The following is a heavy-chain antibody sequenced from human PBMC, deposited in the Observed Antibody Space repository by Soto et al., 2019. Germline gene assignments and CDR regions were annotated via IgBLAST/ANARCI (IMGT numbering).Heavy chain of an antibody. J-gene: IGHJ4*02. CDR3: ASSTSPDAY. D-gene: IGHD2-2*01. CDR1: GFMFNSYS. Sequence: EVQLVESGGGLGQPGGSLRLSCVASGFMFNSYSMNWVRQAPGKGLEWISYINSGSTSVLYADSVKGRFTISRDNARNSMYLKRNSLRAEDTAVYYCASSTSPDAYWGQGTLVTVSS. CDR2: INSGSTSV. V-gene: IGHV3-48*01.